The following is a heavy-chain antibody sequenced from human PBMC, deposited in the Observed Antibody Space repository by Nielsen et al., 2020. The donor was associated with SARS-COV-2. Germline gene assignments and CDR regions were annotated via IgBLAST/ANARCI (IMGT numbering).Heavy chain of an antibody. CDR1: GFPFSSSS. CDR2: ISSSSSTI. Sequence: GGSLRLSCAASGFPFSSSSMTWVRQAPGTGLEWVSYISSSSSTIYYADSVTGRFTLSRDNAKNSLYLQMNSLRAEDTAVYYCARDTSGWEWLQFHYYYGMDVWGQGTTVTVSS. D-gene: IGHD5-24*01. J-gene: IGHJ6*02. CDR3: ARDTSGWEWLQFHYYYGMDV. V-gene: IGHV3-48*01.